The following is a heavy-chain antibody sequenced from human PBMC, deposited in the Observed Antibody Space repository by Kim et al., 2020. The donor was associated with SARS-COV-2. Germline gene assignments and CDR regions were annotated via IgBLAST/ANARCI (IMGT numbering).Heavy chain of an antibody. J-gene: IGHJ4*02. CDR1: GYSFTSYW. CDR3: ARRGRGYSYVYLDYFDY. D-gene: IGHD5-18*01. CDR2: IDPSDSYT. V-gene: IGHV5-10-1*01. Sequence: GESLKISCKGSGYSFTSYWISWVRQMPGKGLEWMGRIDPSDSYTNYSPSFQGHVTISADKSISTAYLQWSSLKASDTAMYYCARRGRGYSYVYLDYFDYWGQGTLVTVSS.